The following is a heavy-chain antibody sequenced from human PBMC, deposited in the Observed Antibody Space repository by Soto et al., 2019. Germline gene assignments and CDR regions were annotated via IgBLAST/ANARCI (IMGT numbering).Heavy chain of an antibody. CDR1: VLSINSDY. Sequence: PSETLSLTCSASVLSINSDYWSWLRQPPGKGLEWIGHIYNGGITKYNPSLTSRVIISVDMSKSQVSLKLASVTAADTAVYYCAQSTGWPGFEVWAQGVLVTGSS. D-gene: IGHD2-2*01. J-gene: IGHJ4*02. CDR3: AQSTGWPGFEV. CDR2: IYNGGIT. V-gene: IGHV4-59*13.